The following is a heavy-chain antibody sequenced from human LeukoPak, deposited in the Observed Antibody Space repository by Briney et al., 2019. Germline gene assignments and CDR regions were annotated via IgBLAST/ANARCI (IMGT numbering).Heavy chain of an antibody. CDR3: AKLQHTGYDLARGFDY. D-gene: IGHD5-12*01. CDR2: SSGSGGST. Sequence: GGSLRLSCAASGFTFSDYAMSWVRQAPGKGLEWVSASSGSGGSTYYADSVKGRFTISRDNSKNALYLQMNSLRAEDTALYYCAKLQHTGYDLARGFDYWGQGTLVTVSS. CDR1: GFTFSDYA. J-gene: IGHJ4*02. V-gene: IGHV3-23*01.